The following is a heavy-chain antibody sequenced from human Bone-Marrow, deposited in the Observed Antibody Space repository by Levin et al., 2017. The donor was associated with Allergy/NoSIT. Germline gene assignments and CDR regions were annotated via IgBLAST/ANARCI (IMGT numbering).Heavy chain of an antibody. CDR2: INHSGST. J-gene: IGHJ4*02. CDR1: GGSFSGYY. Sequence: SQTLSLTCAVYGGSFSGYYWSWIRQPPGKGLEWIGEINHSGSTNYNPSLKSRVTISVDTSKNQFSLKLSSVTAADTAVYYCASLGEYYFDYWGQGTLVTISS. V-gene: IGHV4-34*01. CDR3: ASLGEYYFDY.